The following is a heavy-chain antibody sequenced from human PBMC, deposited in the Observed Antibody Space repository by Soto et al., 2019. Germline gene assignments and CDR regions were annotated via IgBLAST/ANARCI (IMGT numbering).Heavy chain of an antibody. D-gene: IGHD3-22*01. CDR1: GYTITRHW. CDR3: ARDNSYDSGGAKGWYFDL. CDR2: INPSGDCT. V-gene: IGHV1-46*04. J-gene: IGHJ2*01. Sequence: QVQLVQSGAEVKKPGASVKVSCKASGYTITRHWMHWVRQAPGQGLEWMAVINPSGDCTIYAQKLQGRVTVTRDTYTSTVYMELSSLRSQDTAVYYCARDNSYDSGGAKGWYFDLWGRGTLVTVSS.